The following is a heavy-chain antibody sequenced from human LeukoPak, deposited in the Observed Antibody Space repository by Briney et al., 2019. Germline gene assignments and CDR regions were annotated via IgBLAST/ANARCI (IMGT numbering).Heavy chain of an antibody. CDR1: GFTLSSYG. J-gene: IGHJ4*02. CDR3: ARGPLGYCSSTSCYFDY. D-gene: IGHD2-2*01. V-gene: IGHV3-33*01. CDR2: IWYDGSNK. Sequence: GGSLRLSCAASGFTLSSYGMHWVCQAPGKGLEWVAVIWYDGSNKYYADPVKGRFTISRDNSKNSLYLQMNSLRAEDTAVYYCARGPLGYCSSTSCYFDYWGQGTLVTVSS.